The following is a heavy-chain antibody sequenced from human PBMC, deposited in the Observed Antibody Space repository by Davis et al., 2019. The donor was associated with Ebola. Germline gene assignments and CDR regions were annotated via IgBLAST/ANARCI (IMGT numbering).Heavy chain of an antibody. J-gene: IGHJ4*02. CDR1: GFTFSSYS. D-gene: IGHD4-23*01. CDR3: ASQDPGDYGGNSGIDY. CDR2: ISSSSSTI. Sequence: PGGSLRLSCAASGFTFSSYSMNWVRQAPGKGLEWVSYISSSSSTIYYADSVKGRFTISRDNAKNSLYLQMNSLRDEDTAVYYCASQDPGDYGGNSGIDYWGQGTLVTVSS. V-gene: IGHV3-48*02.